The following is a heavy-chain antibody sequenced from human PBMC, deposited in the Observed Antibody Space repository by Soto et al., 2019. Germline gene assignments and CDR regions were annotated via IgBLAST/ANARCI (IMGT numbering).Heavy chain of an antibody. CDR2: IYYSGSA. CDR3: ARHVPTMVRRVGPSNWFDP. CDR1: GGSISSSSYY. V-gene: IGHV4-39*01. Sequence: QLQLQESGPGLVKPPETLSLTCTVSGGSISSSSYYWGWIRQPPGKGLEWIGSIYYSGSAYYNPSLMSPVTISVDTYKNQFSLKLSPVTAADPAVYYCARHVPTMVRRVGPSNWFDPWGQRTLVTVSS. D-gene: IGHD3-10*01. J-gene: IGHJ5*02.